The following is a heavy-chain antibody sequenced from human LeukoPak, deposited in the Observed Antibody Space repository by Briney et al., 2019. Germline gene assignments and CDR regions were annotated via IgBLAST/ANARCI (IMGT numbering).Heavy chain of an antibody. CDR1: AGTFTTSV. D-gene: IGHD4-23*01. J-gene: IGHJ4*02. V-gene: IGHV1-69*13. Sequence: SVRVSFMPSAGTFTTSVISRGRPAPGQGLEWMGGIIPIFGTANYAQKFQGRVTITADESTSTAYVNLSSMRSEDTTECYCAHHNYGGIAVRDWGQGTLVTVSS. CDR2: IIPIFGTA. CDR3: AHHNYGGIAVRD.